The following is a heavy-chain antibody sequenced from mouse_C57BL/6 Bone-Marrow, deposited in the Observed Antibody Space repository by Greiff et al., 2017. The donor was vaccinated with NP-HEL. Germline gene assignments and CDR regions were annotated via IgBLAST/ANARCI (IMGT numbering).Heavy chain of an antibody. CDR2: INPNNGGT. Sequence: EVQLQQSGPELVKPGASVKISCKASGYTFTDYYMNWVKQSPGKSLEWIGDINPNNGGTSYNQKFKGKATLTVDKSSSTAYMELRSLTSEDSAVYYCARWDTTVPKNYFDYWGQGTTLTVSS. V-gene: IGHV1-26*01. J-gene: IGHJ2*01. D-gene: IGHD1-1*01. CDR3: ARWDTTVPKNYFDY. CDR1: GYTFTDYY.